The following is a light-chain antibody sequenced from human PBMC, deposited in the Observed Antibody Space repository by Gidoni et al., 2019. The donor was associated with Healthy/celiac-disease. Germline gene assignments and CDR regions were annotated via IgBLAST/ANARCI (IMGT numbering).Light chain of an antibody. Sequence: QSALTQPRSVSGSPGQSVTISCTGTSSDDGGYNYVSWYQQHPGKAPKLMIYDVSKRPSGVPDRFSGSKSGNTASLTISGLQAEDEADYYCCSYAGSFLVFGTGTKVTVL. CDR2: DVS. V-gene: IGLV2-11*01. CDR3: CSYAGSFLV. J-gene: IGLJ1*01. CDR1: SSDDGGYNY.